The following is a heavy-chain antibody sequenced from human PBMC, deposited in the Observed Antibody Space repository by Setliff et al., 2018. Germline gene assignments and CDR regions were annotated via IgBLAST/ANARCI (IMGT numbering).Heavy chain of an antibody. J-gene: IGHJ4*02. CDR3: ARINFYVSSGYYYAPDY. CDR1: GYTFTSFG. CDR2: ISASNGKT. D-gene: IGHD3-22*01. V-gene: IGHV1-18*01. Sequence: ASVKVSCKASGYTFTSFGISWVREAPGQGLEWMGWISASNGKTKYAQKLQGRVTMTTDTSTSTAYMELRSLRSDDTAVYYCARINFYVSSGYYYAPDYWGQGTLVTVS.